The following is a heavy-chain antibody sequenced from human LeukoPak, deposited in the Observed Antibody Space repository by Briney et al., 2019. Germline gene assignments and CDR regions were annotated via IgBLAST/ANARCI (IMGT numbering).Heavy chain of an antibody. CDR1: GFTFSRYW. V-gene: IGHV3-74*03. D-gene: IGHD6-19*01. J-gene: IGHJ4*02. CDR2: ISPDGSTT. Sequence: GGSLRLSCAASGFTFSRYWMHWVRQAPGRGLMWVSRISPDGSTTLYADSVKGRFTISRDNAKNTLYLQMNSLGAEDTAVYYCASAGSGLYWGQGTLVTVSS. CDR3: ASAGSGLY.